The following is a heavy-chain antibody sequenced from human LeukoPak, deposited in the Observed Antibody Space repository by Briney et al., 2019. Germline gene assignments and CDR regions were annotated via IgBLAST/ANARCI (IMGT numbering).Heavy chain of an antibody. CDR3: AKWGKYYDILTGYYTSYYYYYMDV. V-gene: IGHV3-23*01. J-gene: IGHJ6*03. CDR1: GFTVSSNY. CDR2: ISGSGGST. Sequence: GGSLRLSCAASGFTVSSNYMSWVRQAPGKGLEWVSGISGSGGSTYYADSVKGRFTISRDNSKNTLYLQMNSLRAEDTAVYYCAKWGKYYDILTGYYTSYYYYYMDVWGKGTTVTISS. D-gene: IGHD3-9*01.